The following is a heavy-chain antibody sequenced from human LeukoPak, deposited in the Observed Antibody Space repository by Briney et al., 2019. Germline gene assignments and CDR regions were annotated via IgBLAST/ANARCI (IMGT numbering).Heavy chain of an antibody. CDR2: INPNSGGT. Sequence: ASVKVSCKASGYTFTGYYMHWVRQAPGQGLEWMGWINPNSGGTYYAQKFQGRVTMTRDTSISTAYMELSRLRSDDTAVYYCARDRTVTTVYYYYYYYMDVWGKGTTVTVSS. D-gene: IGHD4-17*01. J-gene: IGHJ6*03. V-gene: IGHV1-2*02. CDR3: ARDRTVTTVYYYYYYYMDV. CDR1: GYTFTGYY.